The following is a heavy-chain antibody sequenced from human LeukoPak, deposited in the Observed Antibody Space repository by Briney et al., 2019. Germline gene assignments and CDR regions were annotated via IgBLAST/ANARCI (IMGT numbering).Heavy chain of an antibody. J-gene: IGHJ5*02. Sequence: PGGSLRLSCAASGFTFSSYWMHWVRQAPGKGLEWVSYISSGSSTLYYADSVKGRFTISRDNAKNSLFLQMDSLRAEDTAVYYCARRAPYGDFSFDPWGQGTLVTVSS. CDR2: ISSGSSTL. D-gene: IGHD4-17*01. CDR1: GFTFSSYW. V-gene: IGHV3-48*01. CDR3: ARRAPYGDFSFDP.